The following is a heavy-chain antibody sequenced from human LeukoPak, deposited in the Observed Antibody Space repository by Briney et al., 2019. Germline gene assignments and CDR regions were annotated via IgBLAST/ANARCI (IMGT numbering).Heavy chain of an antibody. V-gene: IGHV3-13*01. CDR3: ARGSRYCSGGSCYPADAFDI. CDR1: GFTFSSYD. CDR2: IGTAGDT. Sequence: GGSLRLSCAASGFTFSSYDMHWVRQATGKGLEWVSAIGTAGDTYYPGSVKGRFTISRENAKNSLYLQMNSLRAGDTAVYYCARGSRYCSGGSCYPADAFDIWGQGTMVTVSS. D-gene: IGHD2-15*01. J-gene: IGHJ3*02.